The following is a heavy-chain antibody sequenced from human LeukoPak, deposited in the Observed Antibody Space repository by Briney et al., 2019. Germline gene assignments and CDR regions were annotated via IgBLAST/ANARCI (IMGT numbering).Heavy chain of an antibody. J-gene: IGHJ2*01. V-gene: IGHV3-21*01. D-gene: IGHD1-26*01. CDR2: ISSSSSYI. CDR1: GFTFSSYS. CDR3: ARGASYYDQRSPNWYFDL. Sequence: GGSLRLSCAASGFTFSSYSMNWVRQAPGKGLEWVSSISSSSSYIYYADSVKGRFTISRDNAKNSLYLQMNSPRAEDTAVYYYARGASYYDQRSPNWYFDLWGRGTLVTVSS.